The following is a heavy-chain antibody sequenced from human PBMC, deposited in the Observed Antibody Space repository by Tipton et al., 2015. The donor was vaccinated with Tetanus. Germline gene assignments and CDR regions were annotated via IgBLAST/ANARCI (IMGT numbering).Heavy chain of an antibody. V-gene: IGHV4-4*02. J-gene: IGHJ3*02. CDR1: GGSISSSNW. CDR2: IYHSGTT. CDR3: ARDRISNYRDAFDI. Sequence: TLSLTCAVSGGSISSSNWWSWVRQPPGKGLEWIGEIYHSGTTNYNPSLKSRITMSVDKSKNQFSLKLSSVTAADTAVYYCARDRISNYRDAFDIWGQGTMVTVSS. D-gene: IGHD3-3*02.